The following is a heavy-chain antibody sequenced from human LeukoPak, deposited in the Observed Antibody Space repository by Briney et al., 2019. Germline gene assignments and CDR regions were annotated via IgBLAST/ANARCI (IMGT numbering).Heavy chain of an antibody. CDR1: GLTVSSNY. D-gene: IGHD5-18*01. CDR3: AREMIQLPGYFDY. Sequence: GGSLRLSCAASGLTVSSNYMSWVRPAPGKGLEWVSVIYSGGNTFYADSVKGRFTISRDNSKNTLYLQMNSLRAEDTAVYYCAREMIQLPGYFDYWGQGTLVTVSS. J-gene: IGHJ4*02. CDR2: IYSGGNT. V-gene: IGHV3-53*01.